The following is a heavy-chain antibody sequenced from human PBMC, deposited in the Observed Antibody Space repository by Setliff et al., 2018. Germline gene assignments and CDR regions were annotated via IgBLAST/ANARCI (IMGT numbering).Heavy chain of an antibody. CDR2: IYPSNSNI. Sequence: GESLKISCKASGYSFTDYWIAWVRQMPGKGLEWMGIIYPSNSNIKYSPSFEAQITFSVDKSINTAYLHWSSLKASDTAMYYCARRDNYYDSTGYSYYFDDWGQGTLVTVSS. CDR1: GYSFTDYW. V-gene: IGHV5-51*01. J-gene: IGHJ4*02. D-gene: IGHD3-22*01. CDR3: ARRDNYYDSTGYSYYFDD.